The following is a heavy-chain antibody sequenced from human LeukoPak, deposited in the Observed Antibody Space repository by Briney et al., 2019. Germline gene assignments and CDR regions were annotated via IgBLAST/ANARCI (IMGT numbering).Heavy chain of an antibody. CDR3: ARVGSITFGGLIVKTHWYFDL. Sequence: SETLSLTCTVPGGSISSYYWSWIRQPAGKGLDWTGRIYSNGSPNYNPSLKSRVTMSVDTSKNQFSLRLSSVTAADTAVYYCARVGSITFGGLIVKTHWYFDLWGRGTLVTVSS. V-gene: IGHV4-4*07. CDR1: GGSISSYY. J-gene: IGHJ2*01. D-gene: IGHD3-16*02. CDR2: IYSNGSP.